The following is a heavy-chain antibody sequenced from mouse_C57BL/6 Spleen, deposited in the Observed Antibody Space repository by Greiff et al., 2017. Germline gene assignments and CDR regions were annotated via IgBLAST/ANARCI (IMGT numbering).Heavy chain of an antibody. D-gene: IGHD2-4*01. CDR2: IWRGGST. Sequence: QVQLQQSGPGLVQPSQRLSITCTVSGFSLTSYGVHWVRQSPGKGLEWLGVIWRGGSTDYNAAFMSRLSITKDNSKSQVFFKMNSLQADDTSIYYCAKNDYDYPAWFAYWGQGTLVTVSA. CDR1: GFSLTSYG. V-gene: IGHV2-5*01. J-gene: IGHJ3*01. CDR3: AKNDYDYPAWFAY.